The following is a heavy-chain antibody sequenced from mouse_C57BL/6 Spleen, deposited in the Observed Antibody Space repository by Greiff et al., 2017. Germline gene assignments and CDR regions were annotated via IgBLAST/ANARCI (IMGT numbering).Heavy chain of an antibody. CDR2: INPSNGGT. J-gene: IGHJ2*01. Sequence: QVQLQQPGTELVKPGASVKLSCKASGYTFTSYWMHWVKQRPGQGLEWIGNINPSNGGTTYNEKFKNKATMTVDKSSSTAYRQLSSLTSEDSAVYYCARNLGQSFDYWGQGTTLTVSS. D-gene: IGHD3-3*01. CDR3: ARNLGQSFDY. V-gene: IGHV1-53*01. CDR1: GYTFTSYW.